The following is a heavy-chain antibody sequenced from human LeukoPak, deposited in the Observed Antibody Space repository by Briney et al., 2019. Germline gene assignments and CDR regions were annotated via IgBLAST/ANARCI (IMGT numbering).Heavy chain of an antibody. D-gene: IGHD6-19*01. CDR2: FFGSGGSA. CDR1: GFTFNNYA. Sequence: GGSLRLSCAASGFTFNNYAMYWVRQAPGKGLEGVSGFFGSGGSAHYADSVKGRFIITRDNSKNTVYLQMNSLSAEDTALYYCAKTTIGYSSGRYPGWPVDYWGQGTLVTVSS. CDR3: AKTTIGYSSGRYPGWPVDY. J-gene: IGHJ4*02. V-gene: IGHV3-23*01.